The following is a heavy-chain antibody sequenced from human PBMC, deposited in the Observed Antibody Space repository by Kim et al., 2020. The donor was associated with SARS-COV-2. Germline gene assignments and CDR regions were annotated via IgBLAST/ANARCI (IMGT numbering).Heavy chain of an antibody. CDR3: AKEEGSGYSSGWTYYYYGMDV. V-gene: IGHV3-30*18. CDR1: GFTFSSYG. D-gene: IGHD6-19*01. J-gene: IGHJ6*02. Sequence: GGSLRLSCAASGFTFSSYGIHWVRQAPGKGLEWVAVISYDGSNKYYADSVKGRFTISRDNSKNTLYLQMNSLRAEDTAVYYCAKEEGSGYSSGWTYYYYGMDVWGQGTTVTVSS. CDR2: ISYDGSNK.